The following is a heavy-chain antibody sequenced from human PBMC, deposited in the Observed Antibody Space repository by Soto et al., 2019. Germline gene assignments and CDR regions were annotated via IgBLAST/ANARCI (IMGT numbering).Heavy chain of an antibody. CDR3: ARETVVVTAFPGGIDY. J-gene: IGHJ4*02. V-gene: IGHV1-46*01. Sequence: GASVKVSCKASGYTLTSYYMHGVRQAPGQGLEWMGIINPSGGSTSYAQKFQGRVTMTRDTSTSTVYMELSSLRSEDTAVYYCARETVVVTAFPGGIDYWGQGTLVTVSS. CDR1: GYTLTSYY. CDR2: INPSGGST. D-gene: IGHD2-21*02.